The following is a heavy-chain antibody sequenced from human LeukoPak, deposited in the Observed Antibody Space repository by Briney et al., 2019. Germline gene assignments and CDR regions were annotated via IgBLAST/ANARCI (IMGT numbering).Heavy chain of an antibody. CDR3: ARHQRGMVRGSFNWWFDP. CDR2: INHSGST. V-gene: IGHV4-39*01. J-gene: IGHJ5*02. D-gene: IGHD3-10*01. Sequence: SETLSLTCTVSGGSISSSSYYWGWIRQPPGKGLEWIGEINHSGSTNYNPSLKSRVTISVDTSKNQFSLKLSSVTAADTAVYYCARHQRGMVRGSFNWWFDPWGQGTLVTVSS. CDR1: GGSISSSSYY.